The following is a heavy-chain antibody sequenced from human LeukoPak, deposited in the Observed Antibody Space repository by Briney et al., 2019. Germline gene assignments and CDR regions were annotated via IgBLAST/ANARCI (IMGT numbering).Heavy chain of an antibody. D-gene: IGHD3-10*01. Sequence: SETLSLTCTVSGGSISSYYWSWIRQPPGKGLEWIGYIYYSGSTNYNPSLKSRVTISVDTSKNQFSLKLSSVTAAGTAVYYCARGGRMVRGVIGYFDYWGQGTLVTVSS. J-gene: IGHJ4*02. CDR1: GGSISSYY. CDR2: IYYSGST. V-gene: IGHV4-59*08. CDR3: ARGGRMVRGVIGYFDY.